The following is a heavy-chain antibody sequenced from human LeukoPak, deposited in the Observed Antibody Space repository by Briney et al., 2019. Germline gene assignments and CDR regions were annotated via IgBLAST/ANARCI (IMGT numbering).Heavy chain of an antibody. V-gene: IGHV4-34*01. J-gene: IGHJ4*02. CDR2: INHSGST. D-gene: IGHD6-6*01. CDR1: GGSISGFH. Sequence: KSSETLSLTCTVSGGSISGFHWSWIRQPPGKGLEWIGEINHSGSTNYNPSLKSRVTISVDTSKNQFSLKLSSVTAADTAVYYCARLRSSSAGDFDYWGQGTLVTVSS. CDR3: ARLRSSSAGDFDY.